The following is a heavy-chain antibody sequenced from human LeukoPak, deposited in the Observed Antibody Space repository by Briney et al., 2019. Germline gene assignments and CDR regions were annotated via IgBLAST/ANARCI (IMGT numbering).Heavy chain of an antibody. D-gene: IGHD3-10*01. CDR1: GGTSSSYA. CDR2: IIPIFGTA. Sequence: ASVKVSCKASGGTSSSYAISWVRQAPGQGLEWMGGIIPIFGTANYAQKFQGRVTITADKSTSTAYMELSSLRSEDTAVYYCARDYSTGYYYGSGNNWFDPWGQGTLVTVSS. J-gene: IGHJ5*02. V-gene: IGHV1-69*06. CDR3: ARDYSTGYYYGSGNNWFDP.